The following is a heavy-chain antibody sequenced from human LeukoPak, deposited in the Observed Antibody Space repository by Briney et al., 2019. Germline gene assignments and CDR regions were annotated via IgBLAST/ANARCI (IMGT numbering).Heavy chain of an antibody. CDR3: ARSNYDILTGYYPDY. Sequence: ASVKVSCKASGYTFTSYGISWVRQAPGQGLEWMGWISAYNGNTNYARKLQGRVTMTTDTSTSTAYMELRSLGSDDTAVYYCARSNYDILTGYYPDYWGQGTLVTVSS. CDR1: GYTFTSYG. J-gene: IGHJ4*02. CDR2: ISAYNGNT. D-gene: IGHD3-9*01. V-gene: IGHV1-18*01.